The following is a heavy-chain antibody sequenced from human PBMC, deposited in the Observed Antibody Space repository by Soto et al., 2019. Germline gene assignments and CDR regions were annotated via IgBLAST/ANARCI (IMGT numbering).Heavy chain of an antibody. V-gene: IGHV1-2*04. Sequence: ASVKVSCKASGYTFTGYYMHWVRQAPGQGLEWMGWINPNSGGTNYAQKFQGWVTMTRDSSISTADMELSRLRSDDTAVYYCARGSYVWGSYRSYYGMDVWGQGTTVTVSS. CDR2: INPNSGGT. CDR1: GYTFTGYY. J-gene: IGHJ6*02. CDR3: ARGSYVWGSYRSYYGMDV. D-gene: IGHD3-16*02.